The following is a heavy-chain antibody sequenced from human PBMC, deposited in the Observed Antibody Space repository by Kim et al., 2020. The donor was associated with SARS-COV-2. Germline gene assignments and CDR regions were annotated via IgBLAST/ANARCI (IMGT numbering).Heavy chain of an antibody. CDR2: ISSSSSTI. D-gene: IGHD1-1*01. CDR1: GFTFSSYS. J-gene: IGHJ3*02. V-gene: IGHV3-48*04. CDR3: ARDQEIGLERRTAFDI. Sequence: GGSLRLSCAASGFTFSSYSMNWVRQAPGKGLEWVSYISSSSSTIYYADSVKGRFTISRDNAKNSLYLQMNSLRAEDTAVYYCARDQEIGLERRTAFDIWGQGTMVTVSS.